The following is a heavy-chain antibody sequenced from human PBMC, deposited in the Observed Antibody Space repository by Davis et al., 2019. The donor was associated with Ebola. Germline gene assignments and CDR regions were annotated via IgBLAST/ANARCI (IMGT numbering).Heavy chain of an antibody. Sequence: GESLKISCAASGFTFSDYYMSWIRQAPGKGLEWVSYISGTRTTIYYADSVRGRFTISRDHANNSLYLQMNSLRAEDTAVYYCARGDGDGSLPDYWGQGTLVTVSS. J-gene: IGHJ4*02. CDR1: GFTFSDYY. CDR3: ARGDGDGSLPDY. D-gene: IGHD3-10*01. V-gene: IGHV3-11*01. CDR2: ISGTRTTI.